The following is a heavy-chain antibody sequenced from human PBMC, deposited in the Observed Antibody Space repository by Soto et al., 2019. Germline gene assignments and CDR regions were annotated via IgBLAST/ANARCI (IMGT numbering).Heavy chain of an antibody. V-gene: IGHV1-69*13. CDR2: IIPIFATA. J-gene: IGHJ4*02. CDR3: ARRRIGGATTPFDY. CDR1: GGTFSSYA. D-gene: IGHD1-26*01. Sequence: GASVKVSCQASGGTFSSYAISWVPQAPGQGLEWMGGIIPIFATANYAQKFQGRVTITADESTSTAYMELSSLRSEDAAVYYCARRRIGGATTPFDYWGQGTLVTVSS.